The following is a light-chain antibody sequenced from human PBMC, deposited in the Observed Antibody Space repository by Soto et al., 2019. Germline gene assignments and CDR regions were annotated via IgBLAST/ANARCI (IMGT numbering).Light chain of an antibody. CDR2: DVS. J-gene: IGLJ1*01. CDR1: SSDVGAYNY. V-gene: IGLV2-14*03. Sequence: QSALTQPASVSGSPGQSITISCTGTSSDVGAYNYVSWYQQHPGTAPKLMISDVSSRPSGVSSRFSGSKSGNTASLTISGLQAGDEADYYCSSYTTSSTPVFGTGTKLTVL. CDR3: SSYTTSSTPV.